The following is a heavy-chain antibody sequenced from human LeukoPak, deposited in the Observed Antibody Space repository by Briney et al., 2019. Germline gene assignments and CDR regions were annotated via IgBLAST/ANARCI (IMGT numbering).Heavy chain of an antibody. V-gene: IGHV1-2*02. D-gene: IGHD6-6*01. CDR3: ARGFEYSSSPPIDY. CDR1: GYTFTGYY. Sequence: ASVKVSCKASGYTFTGYYMHWVRQAPGQGLEWMGWINPNSGGTNYAQKFQGRVTMTRDTSISTAYMELSGLRSDDTAVYYCARGFEYSSSPPIDYWGQGTLVTVSS. J-gene: IGHJ4*02. CDR2: INPNSGGT.